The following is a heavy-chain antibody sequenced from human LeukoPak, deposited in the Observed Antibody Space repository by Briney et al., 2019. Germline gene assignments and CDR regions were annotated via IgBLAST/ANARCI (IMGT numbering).Heavy chain of an antibody. D-gene: IGHD3-9*01. V-gene: IGHV3-48*04. CDR3: ARSRYFDWFPPSGMDV. CDR1: GFTFSSYA. J-gene: IGHJ6*02. CDR2: ISSSSSTI. Sequence: PGGSLRLSCAASGFTFSSYAMHWVRQAPGKGLEWVSYISSSSSTIYYADSVKGRFTISRDNAKNSLYLQMNSLRAEDTAVYYCARSRYFDWFPPSGMDVWGQGTTVTVSS.